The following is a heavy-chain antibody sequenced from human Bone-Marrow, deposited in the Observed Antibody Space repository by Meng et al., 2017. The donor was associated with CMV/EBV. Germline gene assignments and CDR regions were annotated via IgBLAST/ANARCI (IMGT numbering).Heavy chain of an antibody. CDR1: GYTFTSYG. CDR2: ISAYNGNT. J-gene: IGHJ4*02. Sequence: ASVKVSCKASGYTFTSYGISWVRQAPGQGLEWMGWISAYNGNTNYAQKLQGRVTMTTDTSTTTVYMELRSRTSDDTAVYYWARGVGASKGSNFDYWGQGTLVTVSS. CDR3: ARGVGASKGSNFDY. D-gene: IGHD1-26*01. V-gene: IGHV1-18*01.